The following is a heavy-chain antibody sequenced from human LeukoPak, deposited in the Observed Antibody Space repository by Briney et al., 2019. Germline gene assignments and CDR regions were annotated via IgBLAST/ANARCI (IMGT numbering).Heavy chain of an antibody. J-gene: IGHJ4*02. CDR1: GFTFSSYA. V-gene: IGHV3-23*01. CDR2: ISGSGGST. D-gene: IGHD5-12*01. CDR3: ARGESPYDSKPFDN. Sequence: GGSLRLSCAASGFTFSSYALTWVRQAPGKGLEWVSAISGSGGSTGYADSVKGRFTISRDNSKNTLYLQMNSLRAEDTAVYYCARGESPYDSKPFDNWGQGTLVTVSS.